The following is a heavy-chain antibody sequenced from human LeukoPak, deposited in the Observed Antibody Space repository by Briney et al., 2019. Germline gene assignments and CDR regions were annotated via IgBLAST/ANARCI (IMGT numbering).Heavy chain of an antibody. V-gene: IGHV3-30*02. CDR3: AKEGDEFRGYLDV. CDR1: GFTFSRLG. D-gene: IGHD2-21*02. J-gene: IGHJ6*03. CDR2: IHNDGTQG. Sequence: PGGSLRLSCAASGFTFSRLGLQWVRQAPGKRLEWVAVIHNDGTQGQYGDSVKGRFTISKDNSQNTLHLQLNSLRDADTGVYYCAKEGDEFRGYLDVWGKGTTVTVSS.